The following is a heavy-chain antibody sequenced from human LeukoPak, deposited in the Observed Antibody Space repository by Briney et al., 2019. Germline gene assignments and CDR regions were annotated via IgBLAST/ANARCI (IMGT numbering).Heavy chain of an antibody. D-gene: IGHD4-11*01. CDR1: GYTFTSYD. CDR3: ARGLLSFMRSDYSNYWDNWFDP. V-gene: IGHV1-8*03. J-gene: IGHJ5*02. CDR2: MNPNSGNT. Sequence: ASVTVSCKASGYTFTSYDINWVRQAAGQGLEWMGWMNPNSGNTGYAQRFQGRVTFTRNTSISTDYMELTSLRSEDTAVYYCARGLLSFMRSDYSNYWDNWFDPWGQGTLVTVSS.